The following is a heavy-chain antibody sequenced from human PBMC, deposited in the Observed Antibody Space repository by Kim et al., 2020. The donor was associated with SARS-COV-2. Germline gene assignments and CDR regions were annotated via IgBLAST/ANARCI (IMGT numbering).Heavy chain of an antibody. CDR2: VYYSGST. J-gene: IGHJ2*01. V-gene: IGHV4-31*03. CDR1: GGSISSGGYY. Sequence: SETLSLTCTVSGGSISSGGYYWSWIRQHPGKGMKWIGYVYYSGSTYYNPSLKSRVTITVDTFKNQFSLKLSFVTAADTAVYYCARESDYYDSSGYSGYFDLWGRGTLVTVSS. D-gene: IGHD3-22*01. CDR3: ARESDYYDSSGYSGYFDL.